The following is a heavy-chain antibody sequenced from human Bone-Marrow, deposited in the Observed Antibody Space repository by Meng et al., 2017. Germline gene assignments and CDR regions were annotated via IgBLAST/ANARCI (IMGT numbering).Heavy chain of an antibody. CDR3: ASGSYYGSGSYYRVYYYYYYGMDV. Sequence: GESLKISCAASGFTFSDYYMSWIRQAPGKGLGWVSYISSSGSTIYYADSVKGRFTISRDNAKNSLYLQMNSLRAEDTAVYYCASGSYYGSGSYYRVYYYYYYGMDVWGQGTTVTVSS. V-gene: IGHV3-11*04. D-gene: IGHD3-10*01. CDR1: GFTFSDYY. CDR2: ISSSGSTI. J-gene: IGHJ6*02.